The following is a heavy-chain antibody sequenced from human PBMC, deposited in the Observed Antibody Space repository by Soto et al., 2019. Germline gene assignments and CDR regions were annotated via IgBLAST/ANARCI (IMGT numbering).Heavy chain of an antibody. Sequence: LGGSLRLSCAASGFTFSSYAMHWVRQAPGKGLEWVAVISYDGSNKYYADSVKGRFTISRDNSKNTLYLQMNSLRAEDTAVYYCARGPDIVVVPAATTFYYYGMDVWGQGTTVTVSS. CDR1: GFTFSSYA. CDR3: ARGPDIVVVPAATTFYYYGMDV. J-gene: IGHJ6*02. CDR2: ISYDGSNK. V-gene: IGHV3-30-3*01. D-gene: IGHD2-2*01.